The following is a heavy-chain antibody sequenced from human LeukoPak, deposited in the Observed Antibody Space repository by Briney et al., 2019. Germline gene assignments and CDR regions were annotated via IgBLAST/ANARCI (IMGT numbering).Heavy chain of an antibody. CDR3: ARGTERITIFGVVIMAGNWFDP. V-gene: IGHV1-8*01. Sequence: ASVKVSCKASGYTSTSYGINWVRQATGQGLEWMGWMNPNSGNTGYAQKLQGRVTMTRNTSISTAYMELSSLRSEDTAVYYCARGTERITIFGVVIMAGNWFDPWGQGTLVTVSS. J-gene: IGHJ5*02. CDR2: MNPNSGNT. CDR1: GYTSTSYG. D-gene: IGHD3-3*01.